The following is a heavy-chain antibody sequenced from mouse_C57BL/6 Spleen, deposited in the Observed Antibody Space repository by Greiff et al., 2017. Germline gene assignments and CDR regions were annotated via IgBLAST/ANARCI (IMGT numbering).Heavy chain of an antibody. V-gene: IGHV1-19*01. CDR3: ARERKLGGSSPYWYFDV. D-gene: IGHD1-1*01. Sequence: VQLKESGPVLVKPGASVKMSCKASGYTFTDYYMNWVKQSHGKSLEWIGVINPYNGGTSSNQKFKGKATLTVDKSSSTAYMELNSLTSEDSAVYYCARERKLGGSSPYWYFDVWGTGTTVTVSS. CDR2: INPYNGGT. CDR1: GYTFTDYY. J-gene: IGHJ1*03.